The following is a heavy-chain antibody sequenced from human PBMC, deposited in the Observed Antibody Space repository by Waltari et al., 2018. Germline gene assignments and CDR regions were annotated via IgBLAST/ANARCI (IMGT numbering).Heavy chain of an antibody. J-gene: IGHJ6*03. CDR1: GGSFSGYY. CDR3: ARAVGEWLLYNYYYYYMDV. V-gene: IGHV4-34*01. CDR2: INHSGST. Sequence: QVQLQQWGAGLLKPSETLSLTCAVYGGSFSGYYWSWIRQPPGKGLEWIGEINHSGSTNYNPSLKIRVTISVDTSKNQFSLKLSSVTAADTAVYYCARAVGEWLLYNYYYYYMDVWGKGTTVTVSS. D-gene: IGHD3-3*01.